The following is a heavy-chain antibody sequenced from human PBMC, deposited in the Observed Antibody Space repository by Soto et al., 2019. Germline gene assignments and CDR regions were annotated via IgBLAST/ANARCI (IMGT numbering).Heavy chain of an antibody. CDR2: IYSGGST. V-gene: IGHV3-66*01. D-gene: IGHD3-10*01. CDR1: GFTVSSNY. Sequence: GGSLRLSCAASGFTVSSNYMSWVRQAPGKGLEWVSIIYSGGSTYYPDSVKGRFTISRDNSKNTLYLQMNSLRAEDTAVYYCAGGSRKYYFDYWGQGTLVTVSS. J-gene: IGHJ4*02. CDR3: AGGSRKYYFDY.